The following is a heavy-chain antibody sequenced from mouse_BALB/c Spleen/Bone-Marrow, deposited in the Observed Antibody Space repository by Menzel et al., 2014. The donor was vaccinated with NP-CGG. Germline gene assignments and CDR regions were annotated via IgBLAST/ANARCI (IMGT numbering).Heavy chain of an antibody. Sequence: EVKLVESGGGLVKPGGSLKLSCAASGFTFSSYVMSWVRQTPEKRLEWVASISSGGSLYYSDSVKGRFTISRDNARNILSLQMRSLRSEDAAMYYCASRQSTVIRVWFAYWGQGTLVTVSA. CDR1: GFTFSSYV. CDR2: ISSGGSL. CDR3: ASRQSTVIRVWFAY. V-gene: IGHV5-6-5*01. D-gene: IGHD2-4*01. J-gene: IGHJ3*01.